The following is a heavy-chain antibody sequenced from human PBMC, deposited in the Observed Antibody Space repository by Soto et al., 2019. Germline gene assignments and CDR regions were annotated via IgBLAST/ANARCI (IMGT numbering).Heavy chain of an antibody. CDR3: AAAVPAEYVFPYYYMDV. Sequence: QVQLQESGPGLVKPSETLSLTCTVSGASISSYHWSWIRQTPGKGLEWIGYIYYSGSANYNPSLKSRVTFSVDTSKNQVSLKLSAVIAADTGVYYCAAAVPAEYVFPYYYMDVWGKATTVTVSS. CDR2: IYYSGSA. V-gene: IGHV4-59*01. J-gene: IGHJ6*03. D-gene: IGHD3-16*01. CDR1: GASISSYH.